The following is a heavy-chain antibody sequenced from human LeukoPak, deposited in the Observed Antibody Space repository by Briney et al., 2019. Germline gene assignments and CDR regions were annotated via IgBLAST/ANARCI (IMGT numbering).Heavy chain of an antibody. Sequence: SVTLSFKASGGTFSSYAISWVRQAPGQGLEWMGGVIPILGTANYAQKFQGRVTITTDESTSTAYMELSSLRSEDTAVYYCARSSSSSWYPTKYNWFDPWGQGTLVTVSS. CDR1: GGTFSSYA. CDR3: ARSSSSSWYPTKYNWFDP. J-gene: IGHJ5*02. CDR2: VIPILGTA. D-gene: IGHD6-13*01. V-gene: IGHV1-69*05.